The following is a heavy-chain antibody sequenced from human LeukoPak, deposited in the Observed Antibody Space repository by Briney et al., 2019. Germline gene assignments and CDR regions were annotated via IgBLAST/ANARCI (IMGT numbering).Heavy chain of an antibody. V-gene: IGHV1-2*02. CDR2: INPNSGGT. Sequence: ALVKLSCKPSGYTFAGYYMHWVRQAPGQGLEWRGWINPNSGGTNYAQKFQGRVTMTRDTSISTAYMELSRLRSEDTAVYYCASDILTGYYIGIDYWGQGTLVTVSS. CDR1: GYTFAGYY. CDR3: ASDILTGYYIGIDY. D-gene: IGHD3-9*01. J-gene: IGHJ4*02.